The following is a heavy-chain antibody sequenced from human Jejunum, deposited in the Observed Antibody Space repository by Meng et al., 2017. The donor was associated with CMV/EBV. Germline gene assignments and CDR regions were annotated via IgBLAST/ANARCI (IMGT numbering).Heavy chain of an antibody. J-gene: IGHJ5*02. V-gene: IGHV4-30-4*01. CDR1: GGAISRGNFY. CDR2: VYYTETT. D-gene: IGHD2-2*01. Sequence: TVSGGAISRGNFYWSWIRQPPGKGLEWIGYVYYTETTSYNPSLESRVTLSVDTSKNHFSLRLSSVTAADTALYYCARSSTSGFDPWGQGTLVTVSS. CDR3: ARSSTSGFDP.